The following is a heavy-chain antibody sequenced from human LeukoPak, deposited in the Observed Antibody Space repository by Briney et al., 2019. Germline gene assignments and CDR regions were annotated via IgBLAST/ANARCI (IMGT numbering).Heavy chain of an antibody. Sequence: GGSLRLSCAASGLTFSSYAMSWVRQAPGKGLEWVSAISGSGGSTYYADSVKGRFTISRDNSKNTLYLQMNSLRAEDTAVYYCVRFADTYYYDSSGWPDYWGQGTLVTVSS. CDR1: GLTFSSYA. CDR3: VRFADTYYYDSSGWPDY. V-gene: IGHV3-23*01. D-gene: IGHD3-22*01. CDR2: ISGSGGST. J-gene: IGHJ4*02.